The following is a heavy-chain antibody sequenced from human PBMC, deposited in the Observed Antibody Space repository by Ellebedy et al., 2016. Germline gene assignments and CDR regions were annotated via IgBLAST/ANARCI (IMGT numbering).Heavy chain of an antibody. CDR1: GGSVSSDY. V-gene: IGHV4-59*02. J-gene: IGHJ3*01. CDR3: AKWNGGWYAFEV. D-gene: IGHD6-19*01. Sequence: GSLRLSCNVSGGSVSSDYWNWIRRPPGKGLEWIGYVFHTGTTNYNPSLKSRVTMSVDTSKSQFSLRLTSVTAADTAVYYCAKWNGGWYAFEVWGQGTMVTVSS. CDR2: VFHTGTT.